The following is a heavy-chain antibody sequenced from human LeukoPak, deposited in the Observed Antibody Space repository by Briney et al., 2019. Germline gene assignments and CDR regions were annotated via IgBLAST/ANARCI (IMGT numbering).Heavy chain of an antibody. CDR3: AELGYSRGGSRPVRPRDAFDI. Sequence: GGSLRLSCVASGFTFSSYTMHWVRQAPGRGLEWVSYIGSSSGGSTYYADSVKGRFTISRDNAKNSLYLQMNSLRAEDTAVYYCAELGYSRGGSRPVRPRDAFDIWGQGTMVTVSS. CDR2: IGSSSGGST. V-gene: IGHV3-21*01. CDR1: GFTFSSYT. D-gene: IGHD6-19*01. J-gene: IGHJ3*02.